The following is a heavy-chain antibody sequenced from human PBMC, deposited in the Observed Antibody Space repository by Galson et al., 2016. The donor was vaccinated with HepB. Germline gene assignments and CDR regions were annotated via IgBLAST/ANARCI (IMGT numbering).Heavy chain of an antibody. D-gene: IGHD6-13*01. Sequence: PALVKPTQTLTLTCTFSGFSLSTSGMGVGWIRQPSGRALEWLALIYWDDDKRYSPSLKSRLTITRDTSKNQVVLTVTNMDPVDTATYYCAHSTGSNLDYWGQGTLVTVSS. CDR2: IYWDDDK. CDR1: GFSLSTSGMG. CDR3: AHSTGSNLDY. J-gene: IGHJ4*02. V-gene: IGHV2-5*02.